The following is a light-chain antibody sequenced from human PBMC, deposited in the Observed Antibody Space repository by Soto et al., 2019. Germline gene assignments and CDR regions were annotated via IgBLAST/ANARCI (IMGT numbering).Light chain of an antibody. CDR1: QNIKNY. V-gene: IGKV1-39*01. CDR3: QQTYNSPGT. CDR2: AAF. J-gene: IGKJ3*01. Sequence: DIQMTQSPSPLSTSLGDRVTITCRASQNIKNYLNWYQHKPGTHPRLLIYAAFNLQSGAPSRFSGSGFGSDFTLTISSLRPEDFATYYCQQTYNSPGTFGPGTKLDIK.